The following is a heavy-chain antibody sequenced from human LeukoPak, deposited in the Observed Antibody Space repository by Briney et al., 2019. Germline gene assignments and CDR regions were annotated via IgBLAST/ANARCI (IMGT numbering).Heavy chain of an antibody. D-gene: IGHD1-26*01. CDR1: GFTFSSYG. V-gene: IGHV3-33*01. CDR2: IWYDGSKK. J-gene: IGHJ3*02. CDR3: ARYEGARSVFDI. Sequence: GGSLSLSCAASGFTFSSYGMHWVRQAPAKGREWVAVIWYDGSKKNYADSVKGRFTISRDNSKNTLSLQMNSLRAEDTAVYYCARYEGARSVFDIWGQGTMVTASS.